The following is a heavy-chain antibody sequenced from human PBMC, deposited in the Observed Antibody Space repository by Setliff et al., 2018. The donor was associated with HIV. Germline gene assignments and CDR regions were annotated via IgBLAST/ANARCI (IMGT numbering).Heavy chain of an antibody. D-gene: IGHD3-10*01. CDR3: ARAGSMVRGVIISAIDI. CDR2: IYTSGTT. Sequence: SETLSLTCSVSDGSVSGYSWSWIRQPAGKGLEWIGRIYTSGTTNYNPSLKSRVTMSVDTSKNQFSLKLSSVTAADTAVYYCARAGSMVRGVIISAIDIWVQGTMVTVSS. CDR1: DGSVSGYS. V-gene: IGHV4-4*07. J-gene: IGHJ3*02.